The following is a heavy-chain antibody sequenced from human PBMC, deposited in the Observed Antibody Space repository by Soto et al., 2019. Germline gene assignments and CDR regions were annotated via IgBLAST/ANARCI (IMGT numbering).Heavy chain of an antibody. Sequence: SETLSLTCTVSGGSISSYYWSWIRQPPGKGLEWIGYIYYSGSTNYNPSLKSRVTISVDTSKNQFSLKLSSVTTADTAVYYCARVKGDRGGTIYYYYGMDVWGQGTTVTVSS. CDR1: GGSISSYY. V-gene: IGHV4-59*01. J-gene: IGHJ6*02. CDR2: IYYSGST. CDR3: ARVKGDRGGTIYYYYGMDV. D-gene: IGHD1-1*01.